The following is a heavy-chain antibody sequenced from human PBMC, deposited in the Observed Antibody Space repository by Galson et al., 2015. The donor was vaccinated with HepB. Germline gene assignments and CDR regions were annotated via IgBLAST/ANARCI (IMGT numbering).Heavy chain of an antibody. Sequence: ETLSLTCTVSGGSITSYYWNWIRQPPGKGLEWIGYVYYSGITNYNPSLKSRVTMSVDTSKNHFSLKLSSVTAADTSVYYCARTYPYSSSSAAPFDYWGQGTLVTVSS. CDR2: VYYSGIT. V-gene: IGHV4-59*01. CDR1: GGSITSYY. D-gene: IGHD6-6*01. J-gene: IGHJ4*02. CDR3: ARTYPYSSSSAAPFDY.